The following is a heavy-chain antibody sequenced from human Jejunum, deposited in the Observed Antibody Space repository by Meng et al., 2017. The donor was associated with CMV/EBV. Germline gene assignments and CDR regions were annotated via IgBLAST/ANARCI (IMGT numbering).Heavy chain of an antibody. Sequence: FMYSVPHPVNPTQNLTVAVSFSDLSPSTGGEGVGWLRQPPGKALEWLALIYRGDDKRYSPSLNSRLTIAKDTSKNEVVLTLTNMGPIDTGTYYCAHFVGGYYPSRPDYWGQGTLVTVSS. J-gene: IGHJ4*02. D-gene: IGHD1-26*01. CDR3: AHFVGGYYPSRPDY. CDR1: DLSPSTGGEG. V-gene: IGHV2-5*02. CDR2: IYRGDDK.